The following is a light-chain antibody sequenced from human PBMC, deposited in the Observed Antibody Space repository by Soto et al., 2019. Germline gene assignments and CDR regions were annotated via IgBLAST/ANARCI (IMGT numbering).Light chain of an antibody. V-gene: IGKV3-11*01. J-gene: IGKJ5*01. CDR1: QTFNNY. CDR2: HTS. Sequence: VLTQSPATLSLSPGEGATLSCRASQTFNNYLAWYQQKPGQAPRLIIYHTSNRATGIPARFSGSGSGTDFTLTISSLEPEDFAVYYCQQHTNWPPITFGQGTRLEIK. CDR3: QQHTNWPPIT.